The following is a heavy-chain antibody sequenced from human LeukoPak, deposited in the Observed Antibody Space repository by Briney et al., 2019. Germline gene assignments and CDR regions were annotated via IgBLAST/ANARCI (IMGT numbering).Heavy chain of an antibody. Sequence: GGSLRLSCAASEFTFNKYWMHWVRQAPGKGLVWVSRINADGTRTDYVDSVKGRFAISRDNAENIVNLQIYSLKAEDTAVYYCARGVPGGWYFDLWGRATLVTVSS. V-gene: IGHV3-74*01. CDR2: INADGTRT. CDR3: ARGVPGGWYFDL. J-gene: IGHJ2*01. D-gene: IGHD3-16*01. CDR1: EFTFNKYW.